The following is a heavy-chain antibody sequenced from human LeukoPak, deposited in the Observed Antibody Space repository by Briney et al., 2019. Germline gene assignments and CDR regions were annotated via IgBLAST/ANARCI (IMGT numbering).Heavy chain of an antibody. CDR1: GYTLTELS. CDR3: ATRVGVVVVVAATGAFDI. Sequence: ASVKVSCKVSGYTLTELSMHWVRQAPGKGLEWMGGFDPEDGETIYAQKFQGRVTMTEDTSTDTAYMELSSLRSEDTAVYYCATRVGVVVVVAATGAFDIWGQGTMVTVSS. J-gene: IGHJ3*02. V-gene: IGHV1-24*01. D-gene: IGHD2-15*01. CDR2: FDPEDGET.